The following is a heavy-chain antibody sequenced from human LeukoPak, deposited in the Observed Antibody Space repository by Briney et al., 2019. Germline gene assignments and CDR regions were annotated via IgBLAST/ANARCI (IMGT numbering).Heavy chain of an antibody. CDR3: ARGDYYDSSGYYS. CDR1: GGSISGYY. J-gene: IGHJ4*02. V-gene: IGHV4-59*12. CDR2: IYDSGST. Sequence: PSETLSLTCTVSGGSISGYYWSWIRQPPGKGLEWIGYIYDSGSTNYNPSLKSRVTISVDTSKNQFSLKLSSVTAADTAVYCCARGDYYDSSGYYSWGQGTLVTVSS. D-gene: IGHD3-22*01.